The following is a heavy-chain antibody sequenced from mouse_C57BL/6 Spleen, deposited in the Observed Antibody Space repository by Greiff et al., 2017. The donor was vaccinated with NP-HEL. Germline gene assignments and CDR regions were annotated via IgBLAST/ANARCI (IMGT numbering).Heavy chain of an antibody. J-gene: IGHJ1*03. D-gene: IGHD1-1*01. CDR3: AREVATTVVDYWYFDV. CDR2: ISYDGSN. Sequence: ESGPGLVKPSQSLSLTCSVTGYSITSGYYWNWIRQFPGNKLEWMGYISYDGSNNYNPSLKNRISITRDTSKNQFFLKLNSVTTEDTATYYCAREVATTVVDYWYFDVWGTGTTVTVSS. V-gene: IGHV3-6*01. CDR1: GYSITSGYY.